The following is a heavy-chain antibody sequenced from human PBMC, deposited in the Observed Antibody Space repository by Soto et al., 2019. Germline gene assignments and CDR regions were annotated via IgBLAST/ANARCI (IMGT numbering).Heavy chain of an antibody. D-gene: IGHD1-26*01. J-gene: IGHJ4*02. Sequence: QAXESLGLSCTASGFTFNNKWMHWVRQAPGKGLVWLSRIDGAAATTNYADSVKGRFTISRDNAKNIVFLHVNGLTDEDTAVYYCARGGAMGVDYWGQGTLVTVSS. CDR2: IDGAAATT. CDR3: ARGGAMGVDY. V-gene: IGHV3-74*01. CDR1: GFTFNNKW.